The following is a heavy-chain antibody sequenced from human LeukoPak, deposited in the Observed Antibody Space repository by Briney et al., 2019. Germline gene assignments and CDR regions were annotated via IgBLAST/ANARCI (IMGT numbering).Heavy chain of an antibody. J-gene: IGHJ4*02. D-gene: IGHD6-13*01. V-gene: IGHV3-7*01. CDR3: GRVIAGAIDY. CDR2: INLDGSGR. Sequence: GGSLRLSCAASGFTFSGHSMTWVRRAPGKGLEWVANINLDGSGRFYVDFVKGRFTISRDNADNSMYLQMNSLRAEDTAVYYCGRVIAGAIDYWGQGTLVTVSS. CDR1: GFTFSGHS.